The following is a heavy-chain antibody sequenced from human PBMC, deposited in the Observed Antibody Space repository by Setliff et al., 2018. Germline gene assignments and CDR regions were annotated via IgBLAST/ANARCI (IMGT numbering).Heavy chain of an antibody. J-gene: IGHJ3*02. Sequence: ASVKVSCKASGYTFTGYYMHWVRQAPGQGLEWMGWINPNSGGTNYAQKFQGRVTITRDTSASTAYMELSRLRSEDTAVYYCAISTIFGVVSPTPDAFDIWGQGTMVTVSS. V-gene: IGHV1-2*02. D-gene: IGHD3-3*01. CDR3: AISTIFGVVSPTPDAFDI. CDR2: INPNSGGT. CDR1: GYTFTGYY.